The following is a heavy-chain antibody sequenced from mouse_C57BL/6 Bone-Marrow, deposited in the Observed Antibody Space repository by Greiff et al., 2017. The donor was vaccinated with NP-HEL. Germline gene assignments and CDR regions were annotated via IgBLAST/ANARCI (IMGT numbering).Heavy chain of an antibody. V-gene: IGHV1-50*01. J-gene: IGHJ1*03. CDR1: GYTFTSYW. D-gene: IGHD1-1*01. Sequence: QVQLQQPGAELVKPGASVKLSCKASGYTFTSYWMQWVKQRPGQGLEWIGEIDPSDSYTNYNQKFKGKATLTVDTSSSTAYMRLGSLTSEDSAVYYCAREGYYYGSSYWYFDVWGTGTTVTVSS. CDR3: AREGYYYGSSYWYFDV. CDR2: IDPSDSYT.